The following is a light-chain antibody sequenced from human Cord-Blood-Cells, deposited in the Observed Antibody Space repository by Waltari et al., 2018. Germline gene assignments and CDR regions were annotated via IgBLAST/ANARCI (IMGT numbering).Light chain of an antibody. CDR3: QQYYSTPTWT. CDR1: QSVLYSSNNKNY. CDR2: WAS. V-gene: IGKV4-1*01. Sequence: DIVMTQSPDSLAVSLGERATINCKSSQSVLYSSNNKNYLAWYQQKPGQPPKLLIYWASTRESGVPGRCSGSGSGTDFTLTISSLQAEDVAVYYCQQYYSTPTWTFGQGTKVEIK. J-gene: IGKJ1*01.